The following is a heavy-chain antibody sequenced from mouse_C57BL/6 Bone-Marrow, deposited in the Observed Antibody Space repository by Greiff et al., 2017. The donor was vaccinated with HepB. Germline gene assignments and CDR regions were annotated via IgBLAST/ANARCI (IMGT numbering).Heavy chain of an antibody. J-gene: IGHJ4*01. Sequence: EVKVVESGGGLVKPGGSLKLSCAASGFTFSDYGMHWVRQAPEKGLEWVAYISSGSSTIYYADTVKGRFTISRDNAKNTLFLQMTSLRSEDTAMYYCARRGTTVVARDYAMDYWGQGTSFTVSS. V-gene: IGHV5-17*01. CDR1: GFTFSDYG. CDR3: ARRGTTVVARDYAMDY. CDR2: ISSGSSTI. D-gene: IGHD1-1*01.